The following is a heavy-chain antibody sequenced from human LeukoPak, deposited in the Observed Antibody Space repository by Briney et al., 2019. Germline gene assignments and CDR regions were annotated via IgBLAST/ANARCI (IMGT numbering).Heavy chain of an antibody. CDR1: GGSISSGDYY. V-gene: IGHV4-30-4*01. CDR3: ARGGGTIFGVVFFDY. D-gene: IGHD3-3*01. Sequence: PSQTLSLTCTVSGGSISSGDYYWSWIRQPPGKGLEWIGYIYYSGSTYYNPSLKSRVTISVDTSKNQFSLKLSSVTAADTAVYYCARGGGTIFGVVFFDYWGQGTLVTASS. CDR2: IYYSGST. J-gene: IGHJ4*02.